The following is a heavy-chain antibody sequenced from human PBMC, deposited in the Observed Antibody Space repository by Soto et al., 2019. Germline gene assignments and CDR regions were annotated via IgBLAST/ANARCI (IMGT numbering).Heavy chain of an antibody. J-gene: IGHJ6*02. CDR2: ISFDGSSK. D-gene: IGHD3-16*02. Sequence: QEHLVESGGGVVQPGGSLTLSCTASGFPFSSYTMHWLRRAPGKGLEWVGIISFDGSSKYYADSLKGRIVTSRGNSKDSLYLQMGSLRPDDTAIYYCARDSLTSLSPHQGFFYYWMDVWRQGTTVTVSS. CDR1: GFPFSSYT. CDR3: ARDSLTSLSPHQGFFYYWMDV. V-gene: IGHV3-30*09.